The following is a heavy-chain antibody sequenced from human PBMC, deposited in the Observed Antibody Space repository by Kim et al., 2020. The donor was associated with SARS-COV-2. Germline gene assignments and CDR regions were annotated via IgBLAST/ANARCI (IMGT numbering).Heavy chain of an antibody. J-gene: IGHJ4*02. CDR3: AKDKFGSSGCFDY. CDR1: GFTFGDYA. Sequence: GGSLRLSCAASGFTFGDYAIHWVRQVPGKGLEWVSSISWNSYSIAYADSVKGRFTISRDNARNSLYLQMNSLRPEDAALYYCAKDKFGSSGCFDYWGQGTLVTVSS. CDR2: ISWNSYSI. D-gene: IGHD6-19*01. V-gene: IGHV3-9*01.